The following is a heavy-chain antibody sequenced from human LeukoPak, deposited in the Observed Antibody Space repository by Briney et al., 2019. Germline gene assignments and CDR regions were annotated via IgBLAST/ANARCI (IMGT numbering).Heavy chain of an antibody. Sequence: AGGSLGLSCAASGFTFSSYAMHWVRQAPGKGLEWLAYIRYDGSSKYYADFVKGRFTISRDYSKNTLYLHMNSLRAEDTAVYYCARDQAGSGHYADYWGQGTLVTVSS. CDR3: ARDQAGSGHYADY. CDR2: IRYDGSSK. V-gene: IGHV3-30*02. J-gene: IGHJ4*02. D-gene: IGHD3-10*01. CDR1: GFTFSSYA.